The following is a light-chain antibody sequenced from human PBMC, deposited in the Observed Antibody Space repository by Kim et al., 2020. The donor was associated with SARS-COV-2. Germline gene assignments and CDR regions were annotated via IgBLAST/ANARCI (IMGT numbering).Light chain of an antibody. Sequence: GPRVTLSCSGRSSNIGTNTINWYQQLPGTAPKLLIYSNNQRPSGVPDRFSGSKSGTSASLAISGLQSEDEADYYCAAWDDSLNGWVFGGGTQLTVL. V-gene: IGLV1-44*01. CDR1: SSNIGTNT. CDR2: SNN. J-gene: IGLJ3*02. CDR3: AAWDDSLNGWV.